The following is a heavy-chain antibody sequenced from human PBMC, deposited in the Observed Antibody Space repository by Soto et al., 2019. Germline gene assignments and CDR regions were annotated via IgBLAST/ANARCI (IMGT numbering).Heavy chain of an antibody. CDR2: ISYDGSDK. CDR1: GFAFSVYA. CDR3: ARDRGRTDYYAMDV. V-gene: IGHV3-30-3*01. Sequence: QVHLLESGGGVVLPGRSLRLSCAAPGFAFSVYAMHWVRQAPGKGLEWVSLISYDGSDKYYADSVKGRFTISRDNSKSTLHLQMSSLRADDTAVYFCARDRGRTDYYAMDVWGQGTTVTVSS. J-gene: IGHJ6*02. D-gene: IGHD1-1*01.